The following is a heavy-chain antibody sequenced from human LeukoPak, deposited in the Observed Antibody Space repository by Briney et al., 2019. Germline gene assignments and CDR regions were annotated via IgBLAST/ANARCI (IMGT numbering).Heavy chain of an antibody. V-gene: IGHV3-33*01. CDR3: ARGSSSWYFRGDDY. CDR1: GFTFSSYG. J-gene: IGHJ4*02. D-gene: IGHD6-13*01. CDR2: IWYDGSNK. Sequence: GRSLRLSCAASGFTFSSYGMHWGRQAPGKGLEWVAVIWYDGSNKYYADSVKGRFTISRDNSKNTLYLQMNSLRAEDTAVYYCARGSSSWYFRGDDYWGQGTLVTVSS.